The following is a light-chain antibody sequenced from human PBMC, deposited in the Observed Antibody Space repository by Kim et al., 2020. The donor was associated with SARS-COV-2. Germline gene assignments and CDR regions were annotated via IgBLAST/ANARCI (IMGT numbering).Light chain of an antibody. CDR2: DAS. CDR1: QSVSNW. V-gene: IGKV1-5*01. Sequence: GDRVTITCRASQSVSNWLAWYQQKPGKAPKLLIYDASSLESGVPSRFSGSGSGTEFILTISSLQPDDFAAYYCQQYNSYPWTFGQGTKVDIK. CDR3: QQYNSYPWT. J-gene: IGKJ1*01.